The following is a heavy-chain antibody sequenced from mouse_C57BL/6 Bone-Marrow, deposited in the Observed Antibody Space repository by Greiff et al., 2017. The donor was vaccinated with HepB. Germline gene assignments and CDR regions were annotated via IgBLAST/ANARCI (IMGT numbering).Heavy chain of an antibody. J-gene: IGHJ4*01. Sequence: EVKVVESGPELVKPGASVKISCKASGYSFTGYYMNWVKQSPEKSLEWIGEINPSTGGTTYNQKFKAKATLTVDKSSSTAYMQLKSLTSEDSAVYYCARYPYYAMDYWGQGTSVTVSS. CDR2: INPSTGGT. V-gene: IGHV1-42*01. CDR1: GYSFTGYY. CDR3: ARYPYYAMDY.